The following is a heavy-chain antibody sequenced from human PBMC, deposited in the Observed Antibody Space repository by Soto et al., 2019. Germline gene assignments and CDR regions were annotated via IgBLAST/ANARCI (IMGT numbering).Heavy chain of an antibody. CDR1: GGSFSGYY. Sequence: QVQLQQWGAGLLKPSETLSLTCAVYGGSFSGYYWGWIRQPPGKGLEWIGEINHSGSTNYHPPLKSRVTISVDTSKNQSSLTLSSVTAADAAVFYCARADSYGMDVWGQGTTVTVSS. CDR3: ARADSYGMDV. D-gene: IGHD2-21*01. V-gene: IGHV4-34*01. J-gene: IGHJ6*02. CDR2: INHSGST.